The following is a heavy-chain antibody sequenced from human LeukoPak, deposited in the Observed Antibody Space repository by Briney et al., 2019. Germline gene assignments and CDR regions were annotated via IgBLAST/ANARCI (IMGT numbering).Heavy chain of an antibody. CDR2: ISWNSGSI. D-gene: IGHD2-21*01. J-gene: IGHJ4*02. Sequence: GRSLRLSCAASGFTFDDYAMHWVRQAPGKGLEWVSGISWNSGSIGYADSVKGRFTISRDNAKNSLYLQMNSLRAEDTALYYCAKGHGGGEAGYFDYWGQGTLVTVSS. CDR1: GFTFDDYA. CDR3: AKGHGGGEAGYFDY. V-gene: IGHV3-9*01.